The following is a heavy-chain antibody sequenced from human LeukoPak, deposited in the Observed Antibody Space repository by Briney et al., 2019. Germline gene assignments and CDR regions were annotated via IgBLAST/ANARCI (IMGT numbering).Heavy chain of an antibody. Sequence: PGGSLRLSCAASGFTFSSYGMHWVRQAPGKGLEWVAVISYDGSNKYYADSVKGRFTISRDNSKNTLYLQMNSLRAEDTAVYYCAKCRGSYSSGWPPGPFDAFDIWGQGTMVTVSS. J-gene: IGHJ3*02. CDR1: GFTFSSYG. V-gene: IGHV3-30*18. CDR3: AKCRGSYSSGWPPGPFDAFDI. CDR2: ISYDGSNK. D-gene: IGHD6-19*01.